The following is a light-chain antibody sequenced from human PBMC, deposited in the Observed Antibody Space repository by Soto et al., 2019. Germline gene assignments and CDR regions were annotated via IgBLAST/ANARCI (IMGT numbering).Light chain of an antibody. CDR1: SSDVGGYNY. V-gene: IGLV2-11*01. CDR3: SSYTAFTTYV. CDR2: DVS. J-gene: IGLJ1*01. Sequence: QSVLTQPRSVSGSPGQSVTISCTGTSSDVGGYNYVSWYQQHPGKAPKLMIYDVSKRPSGVPDRFSGSKSGNTASLTISGLQAEDEADYYCSSYTAFTTYVFGSGTKVTV.